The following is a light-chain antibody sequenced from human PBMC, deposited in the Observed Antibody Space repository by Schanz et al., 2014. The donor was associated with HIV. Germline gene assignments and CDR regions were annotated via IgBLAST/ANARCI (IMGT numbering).Light chain of an antibody. V-gene: IGKV1-5*03. CDR3: QQYAVSSWT. CDR2: QAS. J-gene: IGKJ1*01. CDR1: QTIGRL. Sequence: IQMTQSPSTVSASVGDRVTITCRARQTIGRLMAWYQQKPGRAPKLLIYQASTLETGVPSRFSGSGSGTSFTLTITSLQPDDFATYYCQQYAVSSWTFGLGTRVESK.